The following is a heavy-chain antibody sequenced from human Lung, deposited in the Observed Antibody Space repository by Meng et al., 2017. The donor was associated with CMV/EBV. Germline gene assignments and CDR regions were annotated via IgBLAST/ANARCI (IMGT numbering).Heavy chain of an antibody. CDR2: ISTSNGDT. D-gene: IGHD2-2*01. J-gene: IGHJ4*02. V-gene: IGHV1-18*01. CDR1: VYTFTSFG. CDR3: ARVLPEDGTSDY. Sequence: ASXXVSXKPSVYTFTSFGNIWVRQDPGQGLEWVGWISTSNGDTNYAQKLQGRVTLTTDTSTSTDYMEMRNLGSDDTALYYCARVLPEDGTSDYWGQGTLVTVSS.